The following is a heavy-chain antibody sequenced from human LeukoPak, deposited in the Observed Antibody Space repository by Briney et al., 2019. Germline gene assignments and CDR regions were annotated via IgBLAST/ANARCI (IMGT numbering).Heavy chain of an antibody. CDR3: ARVSYDILTGYMYYFDY. V-gene: IGHV3-53*01. Sequence: GGSLRLSCAASGFTVSSNYMSWVRQAPGKGLEWVSVIYRGGSTYYADSVKGRFTISRDNAKNSLYLQMNSLRAEDTAVYYCARVSYDILTGYMYYFDYWGQGTLVTVSS. CDR2: IYRGGST. J-gene: IGHJ4*02. CDR1: GFTVSSNY. D-gene: IGHD3-9*01.